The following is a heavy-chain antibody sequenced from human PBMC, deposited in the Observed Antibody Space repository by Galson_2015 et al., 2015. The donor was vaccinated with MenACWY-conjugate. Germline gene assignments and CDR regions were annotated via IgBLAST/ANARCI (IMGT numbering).Heavy chain of an antibody. Sequence: SVKVSCKASGYTFTSYGISWVRQAPGQGLEWMGWISAYNGNTNYAQKLQGRVTMTTDTSTSTAYMELRSLRSDDTAVYYCARGPYYDFWSGYSTIDYWGQGTLVTVSS. CDR1: GYTFTSYG. CDR2: ISAYNGNT. J-gene: IGHJ4*02. D-gene: IGHD3-3*01. CDR3: ARGPYYDFWSGYSTIDY. V-gene: IGHV1-18*01.